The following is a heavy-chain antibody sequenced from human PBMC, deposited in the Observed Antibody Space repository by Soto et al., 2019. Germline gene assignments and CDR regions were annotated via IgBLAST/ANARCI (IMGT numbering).Heavy chain of an antibody. J-gene: IGHJ4*02. V-gene: IGHV1-2*02. CDR2: INPNSGGT. Sequence: ASVKVSCKASGYTFTGYYMHWVRQAPGQGLEWMGWINPNSGGTNYAQKFQGRVTMTRDTSISTAYMELSRLRSDDTAVYYCARGSLLNDFLVPLDYWGQGTLVTV. CDR1: GYTFTGYY. CDR3: ARGSLLNDFLVPLDY. D-gene: IGHD3-3*01.